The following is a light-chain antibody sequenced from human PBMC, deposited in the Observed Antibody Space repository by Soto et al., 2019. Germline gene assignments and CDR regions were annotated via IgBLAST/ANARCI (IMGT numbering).Light chain of an antibody. Sequence: VITQSPATLSVSPGERATLSCRASQSVSSNLAWYQQKPGQAPRLLIYGASTRATGIPARFSGSGSGTEFTLTISSLQSEDFAVYYCQQYNNWHTFGQGTKV. CDR3: QQYNNWHT. CDR1: QSVSSN. CDR2: GAS. V-gene: IGKV3-15*01. J-gene: IGKJ1*01.